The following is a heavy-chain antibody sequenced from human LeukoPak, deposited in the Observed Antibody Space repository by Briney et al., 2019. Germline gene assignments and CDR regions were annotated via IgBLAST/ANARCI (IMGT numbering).Heavy chain of an antibody. CDR1: GFTFSNYW. J-gene: IGHJ5*02. CDR2: IKEDGSEK. Sequence: PGGSLRLSCAASGFTFSNYWMIWVRQAQGKGLEWVGNIKEDGSEKRYADSVRGRFTTSRDNAQTSIYLQMNSLRAEDTAVYYCARASKPWLQLTWGQGTLVTVSS. D-gene: IGHD5-24*01. CDR3: ARASKPWLQLT. V-gene: IGHV3-7*05.